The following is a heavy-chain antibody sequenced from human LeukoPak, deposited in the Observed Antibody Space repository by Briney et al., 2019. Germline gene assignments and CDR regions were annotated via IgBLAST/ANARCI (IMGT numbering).Heavy chain of an antibody. V-gene: IGHV3-49*04. CDR3: TRDHRDDWNPGYYFDY. CDR2: VKTKVYGGTT. CDR1: GFTFGDFA. D-gene: IGHD1-1*01. Sequence: GGSLTLSCTASGFTFGDFAMNWVRQAPGKGLEWVGLVKTKVYGGTTEYAASVKGRFTISRDDSKAIAYLQMNSLKTEDTAVYYCTRDHRDDWNPGYYFDYWGQGTLVTVSS. J-gene: IGHJ4*02.